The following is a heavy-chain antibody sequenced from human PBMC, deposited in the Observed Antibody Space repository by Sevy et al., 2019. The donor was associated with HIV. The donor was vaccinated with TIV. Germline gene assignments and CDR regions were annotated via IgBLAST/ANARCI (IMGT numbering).Heavy chain of an antibody. J-gene: IGHJ6*02. D-gene: IGHD2-15*01. V-gene: IGHV3-30*04. CDR3: AREGGDIVYYYGMDV. CDR2: ISYDGSNK. CDR1: GFTFSSYG. Sequence: GGSLRLSCAASGFTFSSYGMHWVRQAPGKGLEWVAVISYDGSNKYYADSVKGRFTISRDNSKNTLYLQMNSLRAEDTAVYYCAREGGDIVYYYGMDVWGQGTTVTVSS.